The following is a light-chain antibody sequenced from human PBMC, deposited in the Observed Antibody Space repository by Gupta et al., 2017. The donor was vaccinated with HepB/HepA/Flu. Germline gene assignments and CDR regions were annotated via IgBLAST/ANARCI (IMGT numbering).Light chain of an antibody. Sequence: EIVMTPSPATLSVSPGERATLSCRASQSVSRNLAWYQQKLGQAPRLLIYGASTRATGIPAKFSGSGSGTDFTLTISSLQSDEFAIYYCQQDNDWPQTFGQGTKVEIK. V-gene: IGKV3-15*01. J-gene: IGKJ1*01. CDR1: QSVSRN. CDR2: GAS. CDR3: QQDNDWPQT.